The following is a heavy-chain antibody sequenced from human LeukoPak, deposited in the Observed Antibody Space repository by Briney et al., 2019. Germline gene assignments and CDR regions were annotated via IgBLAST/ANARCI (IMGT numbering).Heavy chain of an antibody. Sequence: RGSLRLSCAASGFTFSSYWMSWVRQAPGKGLEWVANIKQDGSEKYYVDSVKGRFTISRDNTKNSLYLQMNSLRAEDTAVYYCARLKRWLVRDYYYYGMDVWGQGTTVTVSS. CDR2: IKQDGSEK. CDR1: GFTFSSYW. CDR3: ARLKRWLVRDYYYYGMDV. V-gene: IGHV3-7*01. J-gene: IGHJ6*02. D-gene: IGHD6-19*01.